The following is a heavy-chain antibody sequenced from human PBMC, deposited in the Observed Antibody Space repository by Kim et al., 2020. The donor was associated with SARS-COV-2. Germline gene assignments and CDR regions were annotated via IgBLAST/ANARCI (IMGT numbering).Heavy chain of an antibody. J-gene: IGHJ4*02. Sequence: AQKIQGRLTITADESTNTDYMELSSLSSEDTAIYYCARGLRYSNGWPFDFWGQGTLVTVSS. V-gene: IGHV1-69*01. CDR3: ARGLRYSNGWPFDF. D-gene: IGHD5-18*01.